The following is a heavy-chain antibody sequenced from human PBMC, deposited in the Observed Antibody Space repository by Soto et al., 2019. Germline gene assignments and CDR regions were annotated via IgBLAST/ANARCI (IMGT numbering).Heavy chain of an antibody. CDR2: IYYSRTT. Sequence: SETLSLTCTVSGGSINTYYWSWIRQPPGKGLEWVGYIYYSRTTYYNPSLKSRISISIDKSKNQFSLKLSSVTAADTAVYYCARVFSGGGDYYYYGMDLWGQGSTVTVSS. D-gene: IGHD6-19*01. CDR3: ARVFSGGGDYYYYGMDL. J-gene: IGHJ6*02. CDR1: GGSINTYY. V-gene: IGHV4-59*01.